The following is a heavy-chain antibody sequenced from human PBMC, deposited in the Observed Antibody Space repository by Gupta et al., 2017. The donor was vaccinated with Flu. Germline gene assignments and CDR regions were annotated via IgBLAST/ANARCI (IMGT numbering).Heavy chain of an antibody. CDR1: GYTFTSYY. J-gene: IGHJ4*02. Sequence: QVQLVQSGAEVKKPGASVKVSCKASGYTFTSYYMHWVRQAPGQGLEWMGIINPSGGSTSYAQKFQGRVTMTRDTSTSTVYMELSSLRSEDTAVYYCARWGSGSYPPHDRFFDYWGQGTLVTVSS. CDR3: ARWGSGSYPPHDRFFDY. D-gene: IGHD1-26*01. V-gene: IGHV1-46*01. CDR2: INPSGGST.